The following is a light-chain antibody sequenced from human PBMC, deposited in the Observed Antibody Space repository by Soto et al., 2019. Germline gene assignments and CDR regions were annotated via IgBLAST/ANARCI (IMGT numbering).Light chain of an antibody. Sequence: QAVVTQPRSVSGSPGQSVTISCTGTSSDVGGYNYVSWYQQHPGKAPKLMIYDVSKRPSGVPERFSGSKSGNTASLTISGLQAEDEAEYYCCSYAGSYTNWVFGGGTKVTVL. V-gene: IGLV2-11*01. CDR1: SSDVGGYNY. J-gene: IGLJ3*02. CDR2: DVS. CDR3: CSYAGSYTNWV.